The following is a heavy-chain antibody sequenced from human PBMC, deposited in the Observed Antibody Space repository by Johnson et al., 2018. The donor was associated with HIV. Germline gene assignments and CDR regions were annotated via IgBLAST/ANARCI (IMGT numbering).Heavy chain of an antibody. V-gene: IGHV3-33*01. Sequence: QVQLVESGGGVVQPGRSLRLPCAASGFTFSSYGMHWVRQAPGKGLEWVAVIWYDGSNKYYADSVKGRFTISRDNAKNSLYLQMNSLRAEDTALYYCARGLRGYSYIDSFDIWGQGTMVTVSS. CDR1: GFTFSSYG. J-gene: IGHJ3*02. CDR3: ARGLRGYSYIDSFDI. D-gene: IGHD5-18*01. CDR2: IWYDGSNK.